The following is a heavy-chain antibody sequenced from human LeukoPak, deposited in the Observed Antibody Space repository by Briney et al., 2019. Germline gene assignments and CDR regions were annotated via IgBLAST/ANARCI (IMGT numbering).Heavy chain of an antibody. D-gene: IGHD3-22*01. CDR2: IYTSGST. J-gene: IGHJ4*02. CDR1: GGSISSYY. Sequence: PSETLSLTCTVSGGSISSYYLSWIRQPAGKGLEWIGRIYTSGSTNYNPSLKKRVTTSVDTSKNKFSLKLSSVTAADTAVYSCARNFYYYDSSGYYGPRFDYWGQGTLVTVSS. V-gene: IGHV4-4*07. CDR3: ARNFYYYDSSGYYGPRFDY.